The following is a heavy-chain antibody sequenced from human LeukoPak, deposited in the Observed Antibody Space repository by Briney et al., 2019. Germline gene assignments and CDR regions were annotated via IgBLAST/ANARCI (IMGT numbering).Heavy chain of an antibody. Sequence: GGSLRLSCAASGFTFSSYSMNWVRQAPGKGLEWVSSISSSSSYIYYADSVKGRFTISRDNAKNSLYLQMNSLRAEDTALYYCARDIPWNYDILTGYYRGWGAFDIWGQGTMVTVSS. CDR3: ARDIPWNYDILTGYYRGWGAFDI. J-gene: IGHJ3*02. V-gene: IGHV3-21*04. CDR1: GFTFSSYS. CDR2: ISSSSSYI. D-gene: IGHD3-9*01.